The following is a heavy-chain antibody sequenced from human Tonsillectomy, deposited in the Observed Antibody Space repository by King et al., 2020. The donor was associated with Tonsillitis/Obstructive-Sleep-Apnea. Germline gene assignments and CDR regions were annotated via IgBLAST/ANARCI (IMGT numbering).Heavy chain of an antibody. Sequence: VQLVQSGAEVKKPGASVKVSCKASGYTFTDYGVHWVRQAPGQGLEWMGWINPGDGNTKYSQRFQGSVTITSDTSASTAYMELSSLRSEDTAVYYCARGGELLYFDYWGQGALVTVSS. CDR1: GYTFTDYG. CDR3: ARGGELLYFDY. CDR2: INPGDGNT. D-gene: IGHD3-16*01. J-gene: IGHJ4*02. V-gene: IGHV1-3*01.